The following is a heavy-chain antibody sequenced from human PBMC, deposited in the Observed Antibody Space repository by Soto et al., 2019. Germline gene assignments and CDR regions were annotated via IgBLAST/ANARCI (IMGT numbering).Heavy chain of an antibody. CDR2: ISAYNGDT. CDR1: GYTFTNYG. D-gene: IGHD3-16*01. J-gene: IGHJ5*02. CDR3: ARDGGVNWFDP. V-gene: IGHV1-18*01. Sequence: QVQLVQSGPEVKKPGASVKVSCKASGYTFTNYGISWVRQAPGQGLEWIGWISAYNGDTNYIQKLQGRVTMTTDTASSTAYMELRNLRSDDTAVYYCARDGGVNWFDPWGQGTLVTVSS.